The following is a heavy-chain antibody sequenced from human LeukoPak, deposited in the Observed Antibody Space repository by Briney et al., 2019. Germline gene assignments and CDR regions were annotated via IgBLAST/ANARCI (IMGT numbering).Heavy chain of an antibody. J-gene: IGHJ4*02. CDR3: ARLGWATAPLDY. CDR1: GFTFSGYY. D-gene: IGHD5-12*01. CDR2: ISSSSSYT. Sequence: GGSLRLSCAASGFTFSGYYMSWIHQAPGKGLEWVSYISSSSSYTNYADSVKGRFTISRDNAKNSLYLQMNSLRAEDTAVYYCARLGWATAPLDYWGQGTLVTVSS. V-gene: IGHV3-11*06.